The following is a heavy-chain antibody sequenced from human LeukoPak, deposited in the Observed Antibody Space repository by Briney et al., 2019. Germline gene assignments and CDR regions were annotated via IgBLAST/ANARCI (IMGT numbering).Heavy chain of an antibody. CDR1: GGSISGSSYY. Sequence: SETLSLTCTVSGGSISGSSYYWGWIRQPPGKGLDCIGSIYYSGITYYNPSLKSRVTISVDTSKNQFSLELNSVTAADTAVYYCARLHFLYGMDVWGHGTTVTVSS. CDR3: ARLHFLYGMDV. V-gene: IGHV4-39*01. D-gene: IGHD2/OR15-2a*01. J-gene: IGHJ6*02. CDR2: IYYSGIT.